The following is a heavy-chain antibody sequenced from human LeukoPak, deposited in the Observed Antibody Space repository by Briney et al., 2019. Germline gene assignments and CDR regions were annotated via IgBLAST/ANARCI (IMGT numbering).Heavy chain of an antibody. J-gene: IGHJ4*02. V-gene: IGHV3-23*01. CDR1: GFTFSSYA. D-gene: IGHD2-21*01. CDR3: AKDGAKLVMNYFDY. Sequence: GGSLRLSCAASGFTFSSYAMSWVRQAPGKGLEWVLTISGSGGSTYYADSVKGRFTISRDSSKNTLYLQMNSMRAEDTAVYYCAKDGAKLVMNYFDYWGQGTLVTVSS. CDR2: ISGSGGST.